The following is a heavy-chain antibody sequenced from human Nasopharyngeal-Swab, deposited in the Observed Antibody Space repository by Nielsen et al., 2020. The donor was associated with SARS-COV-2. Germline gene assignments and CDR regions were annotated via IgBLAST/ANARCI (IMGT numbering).Heavy chain of an antibody. D-gene: IGHD6-13*01. CDR1: RFSFSSYW. Sequence: ESLKNSPAAPRFSFSSYWMHWVPPLPGKGLVWVSCIYGDGTTTKYADSVKGRFTISRDNAKNTLYLQMNGLRAEDTAVYYCARIAAVDIRGFQHWGQGTLVSVSS. V-gene: IGHV3-74*03. CDR3: ARIAAVDIRGFQH. J-gene: IGHJ1*01. CDR2: IYGDGTTT.